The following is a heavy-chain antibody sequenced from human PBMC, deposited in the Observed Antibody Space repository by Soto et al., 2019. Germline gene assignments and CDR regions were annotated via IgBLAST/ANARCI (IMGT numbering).Heavy chain of an antibody. J-gene: IGHJ4*02. Sequence: ASVKVSCKASGYTFTSYDINWVRQATGQGLEWMGWMNPNSGNTGYAQKFQGRVTMTRNTSISTAYMELSSLRSEGTAVYYCARDMLNWNERSFDYWGQGTLVTVSS. CDR1: GYTFTSYD. CDR3: ARDMLNWNERSFDY. CDR2: MNPNSGNT. D-gene: IGHD1-1*01. V-gene: IGHV1-8*01.